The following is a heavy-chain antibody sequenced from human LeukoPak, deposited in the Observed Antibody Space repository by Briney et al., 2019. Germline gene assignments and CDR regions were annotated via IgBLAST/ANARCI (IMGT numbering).Heavy chain of an antibody. V-gene: IGHV1-69*13. J-gene: IGHJ4*02. Sequence: AASVKVSCKASGGTFSSYAISWVRQAPGQGLEWMGGIIPIFGTANYAQKFQGRVTITADESTSTAYMELSSLRSEDTAVYYCARGGYSSGWYFDYWGQGTLVTVSS. CDR3: ARGGYSSGWYFDY. CDR1: GGTFSSYA. CDR2: IIPIFGTA. D-gene: IGHD6-19*01.